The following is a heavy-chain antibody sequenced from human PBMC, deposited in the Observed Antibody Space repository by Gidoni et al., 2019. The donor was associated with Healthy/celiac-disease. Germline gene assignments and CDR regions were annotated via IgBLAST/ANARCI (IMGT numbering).Heavy chain of an antibody. CDR1: GFPFSSYA. V-gene: IGHV3-23*01. CDR2: ISGSGGST. Sequence: EVQLLESGGGLVQPGGSLRLSCAASGFPFSSYAMRWVRQAPGKGLEWVLAISGSGGSTYYADSVKGRFTISRDNSKNTLYLQMNSLRAEDTAVYYCAKVYYDSSGYYLEGSPHEYYFDYWGQGTLVTVSS. CDR3: AKVYYDSSGYYLEGSPHEYYFDY. J-gene: IGHJ4*02. D-gene: IGHD3-22*01.